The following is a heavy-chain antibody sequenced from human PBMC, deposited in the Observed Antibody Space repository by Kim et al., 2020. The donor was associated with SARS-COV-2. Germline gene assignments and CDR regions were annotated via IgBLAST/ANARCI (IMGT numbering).Heavy chain of an antibody. CDR3: ARLPYYYDSSGYYYWYYGMDV. V-gene: IGHV4-59*08. Sequence: SETLSLTCTVSGGSISSYYWSWIRQPPGKGLEWIGYIYYSGSTNYNPSLKSRVTISVDTSKNQFSLKLSSVTAADTAVYYCARLPYYYDSSGYYYWYYGMDVWGQGTTVTVSS. D-gene: IGHD3-22*01. J-gene: IGHJ6*02. CDR2: IYYSGST. CDR1: GGSISSYY.